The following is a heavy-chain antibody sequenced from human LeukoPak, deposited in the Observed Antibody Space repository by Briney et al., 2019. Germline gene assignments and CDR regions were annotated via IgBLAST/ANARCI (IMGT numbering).Heavy chain of an antibody. CDR1: GYTFTNYY. Sequence: ASVKVSCKASGYTFTNYYMHWVRQAPGQGLEWMGWINPNSGGTNSAQKFQGRVTMTRDTSISTAYMELSRLRSDDTAVYYCARDQATVTTPWVDSWGQGSLVTVSS. D-gene: IGHD4-17*01. J-gene: IGHJ4*02. V-gene: IGHV1-2*02. CDR3: ARDQATVTTPWVDS. CDR2: INPNSGGT.